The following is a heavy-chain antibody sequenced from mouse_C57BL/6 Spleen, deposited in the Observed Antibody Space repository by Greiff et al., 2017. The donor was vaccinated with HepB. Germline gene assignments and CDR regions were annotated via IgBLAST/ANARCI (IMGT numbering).Heavy chain of an antibody. V-gene: IGHV1-59*01. Sequence: QVHVKQPGAELVRPGTSVKLSCKASGYTFTSYWMHWVKQRPGQGLEWIGVIDPSDSYTNYNQKFKGKATLTVDTSSSTAYMQLSSLTSEDSAVYYCARGGVYYGSSYWYFDVWGTGTTVTVSS. D-gene: IGHD1-1*01. CDR1: GYTFTSYW. CDR2: IDPSDSYT. J-gene: IGHJ1*03. CDR3: ARGGVYYGSSYWYFDV.